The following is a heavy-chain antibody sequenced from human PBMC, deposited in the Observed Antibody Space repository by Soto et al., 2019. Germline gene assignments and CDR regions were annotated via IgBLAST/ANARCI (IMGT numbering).Heavy chain of an antibody. CDR2: IKVAGSEQ. J-gene: IGHJ6*02. Sequence: EVQLVESGGGWVWRGGSLRLSCAASGFTLGSYWMNWVRQPPGKGREWVANIKVAGSEQYYADSVKGRFTISRDNTKNSLYLQRHSLTDGDTAMYYGERAPHGMDVWGRGTTVTVSS. V-gene: IGHV3-7*03. CDR3: ERAPHGMDV. CDR1: GFTLGSYW.